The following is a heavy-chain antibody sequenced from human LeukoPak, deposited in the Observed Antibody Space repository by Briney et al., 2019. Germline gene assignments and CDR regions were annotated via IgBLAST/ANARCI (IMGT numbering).Heavy chain of an antibody. J-gene: IGHJ4*02. CDR3: ARDTCSSTSCYPTFDY. CDR2: ISYDGSNK. CDR1: GFTFSSYA. D-gene: IGHD2-2*01. V-gene: IGHV3-30-3*01. Sequence: PGRSLRLSCAASGFTFSSYAMHWVRQAPGKGLKWVAVISYDGSNKYYADSVKGRFTISRDNSKNTLYLQMNSLRAEDTAVYYCARDTCSSTSCYPTFDYWGQGPLVTVST.